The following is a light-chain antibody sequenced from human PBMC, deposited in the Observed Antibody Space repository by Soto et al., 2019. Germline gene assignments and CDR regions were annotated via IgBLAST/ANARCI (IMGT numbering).Light chain of an antibody. CDR1: QSITTW. J-gene: IGKJ1*01. CDR3: QQYKSDSQT. Sequence: DIQMTQSPSTLSASVGDRVTITCRASQSITTWLAWYQQKPGKAPNLLIYDASSLQSGVPSRFSGSGSGTEFTLTISSLHPDDFATYYCQQYKSDSQTFGQGTKVEIK. V-gene: IGKV1-5*01. CDR2: DAS.